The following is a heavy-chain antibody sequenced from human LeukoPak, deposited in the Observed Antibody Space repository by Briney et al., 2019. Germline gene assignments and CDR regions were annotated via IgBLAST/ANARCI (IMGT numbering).Heavy chain of an antibody. D-gene: IGHD1-26*01. J-gene: IGHJ4*02. CDR1: GFTFSNAW. V-gene: IGHV3-15*01. CDR3: TTEVGATELDY. Sequence: EGSLRLSCAASGFTFSNAWMSWVRQAPGKGLEWVGRIKSKTDGGTTDYAAPVKGRFTISRDDSKNTLYLQMNSLKTEDTAVYYCTTEVGATELDYWGQGTLVTVSS. CDR2: IKSKTDGGTT.